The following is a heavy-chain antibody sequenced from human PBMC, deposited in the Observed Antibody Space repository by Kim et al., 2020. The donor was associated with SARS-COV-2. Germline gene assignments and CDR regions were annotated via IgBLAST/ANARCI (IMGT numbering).Heavy chain of an antibody. V-gene: IGHV3-48*02. Sequence: TIYYADYVKCRFTIYSENARNSLYLQINSLRDEDTAVYYCARFFYYALDVWGQGTTVTVSS. J-gene: IGHJ6*02. CDR2: TI. CDR3: ARFFYYALDV. D-gene: IGHD3-3*01.